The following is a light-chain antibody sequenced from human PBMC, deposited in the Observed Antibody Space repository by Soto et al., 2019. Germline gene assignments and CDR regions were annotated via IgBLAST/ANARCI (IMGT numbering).Light chain of an antibody. V-gene: IGKV3-20*01. Sequence: EFVLTQSPGTLSLSPGERATLSCRASQSVTSSYLAWYQQKPGQAPRLLIYGASSRATGIPDRFSGSGSGTDFTLTISRLEPEDFAVYYCQQYGNSRTFGQGTKV. J-gene: IGKJ1*01. CDR1: QSVTSSY. CDR3: QQYGNSRT. CDR2: GAS.